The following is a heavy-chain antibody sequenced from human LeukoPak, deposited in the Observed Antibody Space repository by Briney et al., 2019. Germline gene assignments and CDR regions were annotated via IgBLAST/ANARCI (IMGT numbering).Heavy chain of an antibody. Sequence: GGSLRLSCAASGFTFSGDAMHWVRQAPGKRLEWVAFISFDGNKKYFADSVKGRFTISRDNSKNTLYLQMNSLRSEDTAIYYCAKDLATKYTLHYWGQGTLVTVSS. J-gene: IGHJ4*02. D-gene: IGHD6-6*01. CDR3: AKDLATKYTLHY. CDR1: GFTFSGDA. CDR2: ISFDGNKK. V-gene: IGHV3-30*18.